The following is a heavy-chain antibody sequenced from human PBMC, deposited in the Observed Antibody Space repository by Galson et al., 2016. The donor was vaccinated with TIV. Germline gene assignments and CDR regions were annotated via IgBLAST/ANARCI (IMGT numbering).Heavy chain of an antibody. CDR2: ISVYNGNT. D-gene: IGHD6-25*01. J-gene: IGHJ4*02. V-gene: IGHV1-18*01. CDR1: GYIFNNFG. CDR3: ARDTPSLLAAATMDY. Sequence: SVKVSCKASGYIFNNFGVSWVRQAPGQGLEWMAWISVYNGNTNYAQSLQGRVTLTTDTSTSTAYMELRSLRSDDPAVYYCARDTPSLLAAATMDYWGQGTLVTVSS.